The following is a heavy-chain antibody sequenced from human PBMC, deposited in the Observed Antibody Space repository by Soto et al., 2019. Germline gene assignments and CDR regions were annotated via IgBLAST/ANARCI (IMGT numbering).Heavy chain of an antibody. CDR3: ARDYADHDAFEI. D-gene: IGHD3-16*01. Sequence: QPEGSLRLSCAASGFTFSSYWMHWVRQAPGKGLVWVSRINSDGSSTSYADSVKGRFTISRDNAKNTLYLQMNSLRAEDTAVYYCARDYADHDAFEIWGQETLVTVS. V-gene: IGHV3-74*01. J-gene: IGHJ3*02. CDR2: INSDGSST. CDR1: GFTFSSYW.